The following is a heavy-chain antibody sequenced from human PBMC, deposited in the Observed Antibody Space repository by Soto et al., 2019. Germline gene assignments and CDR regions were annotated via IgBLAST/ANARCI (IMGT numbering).Heavy chain of an antibody. Sequence: QVQLVESGGGLVKAGGSLRLSCAASGFVFSDYYMTWIRQAPGKGLEWLTYISSSSSHTNYADSVKGRFTISRDNAKKSVYLQINSLRAEDTAVYYCARRTSAHFDYWGQGTLVTVSS. CDR1: GFVFSDYY. J-gene: IGHJ4*02. CDR3: ARRTSAHFDY. V-gene: IGHV3-11*05. CDR2: ISSSSSHT.